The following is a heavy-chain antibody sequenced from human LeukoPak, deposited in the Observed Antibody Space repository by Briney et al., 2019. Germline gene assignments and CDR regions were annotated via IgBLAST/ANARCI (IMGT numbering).Heavy chain of an antibody. D-gene: IGHD6-19*01. CDR2: MNPLSGNT. Sequence: GASVKVSCKASGYTFTSYDINWARQATGQGLEWMGWMNPLSGNTGYAQKFQGRVTMTRNTSIGTAYMELSSLRSEDTAVYYCARSLAVVGTRAYWGQGTLVTVSS. CDR3: ARSLAVVGTRAY. J-gene: IGHJ4*02. V-gene: IGHV1-8*01. CDR1: GYTFTSYD.